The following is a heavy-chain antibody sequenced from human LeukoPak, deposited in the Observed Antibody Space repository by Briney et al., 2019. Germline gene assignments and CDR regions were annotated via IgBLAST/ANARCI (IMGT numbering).Heavy chain of an antibody. CDR1: GFTFSSYE. V-gene: IGHV3-48*03. J-gene: IGHJ6*02. CDR2: ISSSGSTI. Sequence: PGGSLRLSCAASGFTFSSYEMNWVRQAPGKGLEWVSYISSSGSTIYYADSVKGRFTISRDNAKNSLSLQMDSLRAEDTAVYYCARDRLVNGMDVWGQGTTVTVSS. CDR3: ARDRLVNGMDV. D-gene: IGHD3-9*01.